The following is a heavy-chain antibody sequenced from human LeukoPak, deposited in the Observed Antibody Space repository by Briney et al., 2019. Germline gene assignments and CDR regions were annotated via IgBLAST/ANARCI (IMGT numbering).Heavy chain of an antibody. D-gene: IGHD2/OR15-2a*01. Sequence: EASVKVSCKASGYTFTSYGISWVRQAPGQGLEWMGWISAYNGNTNYAQKLQGRVTMTTDTSTSTAYMELRSLKSDDTAMYYCARDRVRRSTTGGAFDIWGQGTMVTVSS. CDR1: GYTFTSYG. J-gene: IGHJ3*02. V-gene: IGHV1-18*01. CDR3: ARDRVRRSTTGGAFDI. CDR2: ISAYNGNT.